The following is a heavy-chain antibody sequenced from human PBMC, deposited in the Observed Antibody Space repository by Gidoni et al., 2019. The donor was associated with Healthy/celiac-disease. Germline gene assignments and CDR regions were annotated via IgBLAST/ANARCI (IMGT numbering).Heavy chain of an antibody. D-gene: IGHD5-12*01. CDR2: IWYDGSNK. CDR1: GFAVSRYG. V-gene: IGHV3-33*08. CDR3: ARDPFDPMVATGEAFDY. Sequence: QVQLVESGGGVGQPGRPLRLSCAASGFAVSRYGMHWVRQAPGKGLGWVAVIWYDGSNKYYADSVKGRFTISRDNSKNTLYLQMNSLRAEDTAVYYCARDPFDPMVATGEAFDYWGQGTLVTVSS. J-gene: IGHJ4*02.